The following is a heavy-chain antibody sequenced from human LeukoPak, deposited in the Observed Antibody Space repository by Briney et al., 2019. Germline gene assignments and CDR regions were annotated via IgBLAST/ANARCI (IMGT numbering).Heavy chain of an antibody. Sequence: SGPTLANPTQTLTLTCPYSGLSRTSSGEGVVWMRQPPGKALEWLAFLYWDYDKNYNPSLRRRLIVAKDASRSQVILTVTNMDPADTARYFLPRRKGPFAGVVVNFFDLWGQGIQVSVSS. CDR1: GLSRTSSGEG. J-gene: IGHJ5*02. V-gene: IGHV2-5*02. D-gene: IGHD3-22*01. CDR3: PRRKGPFAGVVVNFFDL. CDR2: LYWDYDK.